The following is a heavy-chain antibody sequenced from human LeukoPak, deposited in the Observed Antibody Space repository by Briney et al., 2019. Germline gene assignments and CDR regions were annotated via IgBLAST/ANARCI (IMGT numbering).Heavy chain of an antibody. CDR2: IYTSGST. Sequence: SETLSLTCAVSGGSISSYYWSWVRQPAGKGLEWIGRIYTSGSTNYNPSLKSRVTMSVDTSKNQFSLKLSSVTAADTAVYYCARVGYGSGSYGNYYYYYMDVWGKGTTVTISS. J-gene: IGHJ6*03. V-gene: IGHV4-4*07. D-gene: IGHD3-10*01. CDR3: ARVGYGSGSYGNYYYYYMDV. CDR1: GGSISSYY.